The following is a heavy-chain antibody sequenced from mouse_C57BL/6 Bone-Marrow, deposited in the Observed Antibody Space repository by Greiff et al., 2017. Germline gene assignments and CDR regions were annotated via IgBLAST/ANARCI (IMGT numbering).Heavy chain of an antibody. J-gene: IGHJ1*03. CDR1: GYTFTDYN. D-gene: IGHD2-2*01. Sequence: VKLQQSGPELVKPGASVKIPCKASGYTFTDYNMDWVKQSHGKSLEWIGDINPNNGGTIYNQKFKGKATLTVDKSSRTAYMELRSLTSEDTAVYDCARGGLWLRWYFDVWGTGTTVTVSS. CDR2: INPNNGGT. V-gene: IGHV1-18*01. CDR3: ARGGLWLRWYFDV.